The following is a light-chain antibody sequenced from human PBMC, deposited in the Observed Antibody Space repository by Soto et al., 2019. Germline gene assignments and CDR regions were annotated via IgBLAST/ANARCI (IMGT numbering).Light chain of an antibody. CDR1: RSNIGSQN. CDR2: NNN. CDR3: AAWDHTLIGYV. Sequence: QSVLTQPPSTSGTPGQRVTISCSGSRSNIGSQNVNWYQQLPGTAPKLLIYNNNQRPSGVPDRFSGSKSGTSASLAISGLQSDDEDAYDCAAWDHTLIGYVFGT. V-gene: IGLV1-44*01. J-gene: IGLJ1*01.